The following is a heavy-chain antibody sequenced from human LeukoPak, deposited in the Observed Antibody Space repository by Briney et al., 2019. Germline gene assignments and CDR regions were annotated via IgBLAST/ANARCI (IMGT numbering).Heavy chain of an antibody. CDR3: AGEYSSSRYYYYGMDV. D-gene: IGHD6-6*01. J-gene: IGHJ6*02. V-gene: IGHV3-30-3*01. Sequence: GGSLRLSCAASGFTFSSCAMHWVRQAPGKGLEWVAVISYDGSNKYYADSVKGRFTISRDNSKNTLYLQMNSLRAEDTAVYYCAGEYSSSRYYYYGMDVWGQGTTVTVSS. CDR2: ISYDGSNK. CDR1: GFTFSSCA.